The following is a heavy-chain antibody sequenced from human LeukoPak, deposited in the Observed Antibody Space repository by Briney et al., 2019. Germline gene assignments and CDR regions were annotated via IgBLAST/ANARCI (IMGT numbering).Heavy chain of an antibody. V-gene: IGHV3-33*01. CDR3: AREGVRMGYYYYGMDV. CDR1: GFTFSSYG. J-gene: IGHJ6*02. Sequence: GGSLRLSCAASGFTFSSYGMHWVRQAPGKGLEWVAVIWYDGSNKYYADSVKGRFTISRDNSKNTLYLQMNSLRAEDTAVYYCAREGVRMGYYYYGMDVRGQGTTVTVSS. D-gene: IGHD2-8*01. CDR2: IWYDGSNK.